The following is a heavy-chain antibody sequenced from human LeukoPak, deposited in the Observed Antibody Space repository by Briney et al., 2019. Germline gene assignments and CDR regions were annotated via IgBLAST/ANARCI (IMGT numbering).Heavy chain of an antibody. CDR1: GFTFDDYA. CDR2: IRWNSGDI. J-gene: IGHJ4*02. V-gene: IGHV3-9*01. Sequence: GGSLRLSCAVSGFTFDDYAMHWVRQAPGKGLEWVSGIRWNSGDIGYADSVKGRFTITRDNTRNSLYLQMNSLKPEDTALYYCIKDGTSGWDSGYFDHWGQGTLVTVSS. D-gene: IGHD6-19*01. CDR3: IKDGTSGWDSGYFDH.